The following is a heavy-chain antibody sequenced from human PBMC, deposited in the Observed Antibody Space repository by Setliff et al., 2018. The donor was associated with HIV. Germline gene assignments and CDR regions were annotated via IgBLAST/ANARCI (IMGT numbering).Heavy chain of an antibody. D-gene: IGHD1-1*01. V-gene: IGHV1-18*01. Sequence: ASVKVSCKASGYTLTNYGISWVRQAPGQGLEWMGWISAYNGNTNYAQKLQGRVTMTTDTSTSTAYMELSSLGSKDTAVYYCAGGLVSQKVPFDPWGQGTLVTVSS. CDR2: ISAYNGNT. CDR1: GYTLTNYG. J-gene: IGHJ5*02. CDR3: AGGLVSQKVPFDP.